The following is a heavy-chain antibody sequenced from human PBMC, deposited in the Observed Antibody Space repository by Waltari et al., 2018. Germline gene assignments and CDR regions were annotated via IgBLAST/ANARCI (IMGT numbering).Heavy chain of an antibody. V-gene: IGHV3-53*02. J-gene: IGHJ1*01. CDR2: IYRGGST. Sequence: EVQLVETGGGLIQPGGSLRLSCAASGFTVSSNYMSWVRQAPGKGLGWVSVIYRGGSTYYADSVKGRFTISRDNSKNTLYLQMNSLRAEDTAVYYCARGFVAGTGYFQHWGQGTLVTVSS. CDR1: GFTVSSNY. CDR3: ARGFVAGTGYFQH. D-gene: IGHD6-19*01.